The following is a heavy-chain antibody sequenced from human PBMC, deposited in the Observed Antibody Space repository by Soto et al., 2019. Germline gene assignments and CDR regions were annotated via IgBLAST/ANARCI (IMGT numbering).Heavy chain of an antibody. CDR2: ISYDGSNK. V-gene: IGHV3-30*18. J-gene: IGHJ4*02. D-gene: IGHD3-16*02. CDR1: GFTFSSYG. CDR3: AKVMAYDYVWGSYRLSNFDY. Sequence: PGGSLRLSCAASGFTFSSYGMHWVRQAPGKGLEWVAVISYDGSNKYYADSVKGRFTISRDNSKNTLYLQMNSLRAEDTAVYYCAKVMAYDYVWGSYRLSNFDYWGQGTLVTVSS.